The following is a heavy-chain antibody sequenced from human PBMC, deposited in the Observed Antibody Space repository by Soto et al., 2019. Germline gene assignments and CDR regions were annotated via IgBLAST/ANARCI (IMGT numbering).Heavy chain of an antibody. D-gene: IGHD3-22*01. V-gene: IGHV4-34*09. Sequence: SETLSLTCAVYGGSFSGYYWSWIRQPPGKGLEWIGYIYHSGSTYYNPSLKSRVTISVDTSKNQFSLKLSSVTAADTAVYYCARLVGEIVVVINPWYYFDYWGQGTLVTVSS. CDR2: IYHSGST. CDR3: ARLVGEIVVVINPWYYFDY. CDR1: GGSFSGYY. J-gene: IGHJ4*02.